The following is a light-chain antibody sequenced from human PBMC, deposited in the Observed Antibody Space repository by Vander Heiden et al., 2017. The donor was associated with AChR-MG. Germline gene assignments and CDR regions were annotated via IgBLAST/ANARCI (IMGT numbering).Light chain of an antibody. CDR3: QQSYSTPWT. CDR1: QSISSY. V-gene: IGKV1-39*01. Sequence: PSSLSASAGERVTLTCRASQSISSYLTWYQQKPGKAPKLLIYAASSLQTGVPSRFSGSGSGTDFTLTISSLQPEDFATYYCQQSYSTPWTFGQGTKVEIK. J-gene: IGKJ1*01. CDR2: AAS.